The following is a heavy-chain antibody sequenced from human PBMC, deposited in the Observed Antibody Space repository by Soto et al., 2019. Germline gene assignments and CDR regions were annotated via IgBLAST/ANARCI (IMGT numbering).Heavy chain of an antibody. CDR1: GFTFDDYA. CDR3: AKAHLTTLPYFDY. V-gene: IGHV3-9*01. CDR2: ISWNSGSI. Sequence: GGSLRLSCAASGFTFDDYAMHWVRQAPGKGLEWVSGISWNSGSIGYADSVKGRFTISRDNAKNSLYLQMNSLRAEDTALYYCAKAHLTTLPYFDYWGQGTLVTVS. J-gene: IGHJ4*02.